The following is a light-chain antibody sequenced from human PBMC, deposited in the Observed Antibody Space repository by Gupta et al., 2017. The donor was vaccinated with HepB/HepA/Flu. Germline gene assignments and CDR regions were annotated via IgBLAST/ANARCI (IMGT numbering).Light chain of an antibody. Sequence: DIQLPQSPSFLSASVGDRVTITCRASQGISSYLAWYQQKPGKAPKLLIDAASTLQSGVPARYSGSGSWTEVTLTISSLQPEDFATYYFQQLNSYHLTYGGGTKVEIK. CDR1: QGISSY. J-gene: IGKJ4*01. CDR2: AAS. CDR3: QQLNSYHLT. V-gene: IGKV1-9*01.